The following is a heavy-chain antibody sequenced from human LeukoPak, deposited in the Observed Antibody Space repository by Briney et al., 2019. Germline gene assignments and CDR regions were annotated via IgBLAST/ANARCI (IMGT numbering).Heavy chain of an antibody. CDR1: GFTFSSYG. CDR3: ARVLEVHSSGWYESAYYFDY. V-gene: IGHV3-30*03. J-gene: IGHJ4*02. D-gene: IGHD6-13*01. Sequence: GRSLRLSCAASGFTFSSYGMHWVRQAPGKGLEWVAVISYDGSNKYYADSVKGRFTISRDNSKNTLYLQMNSLRAEDTAVYYCARVLEVHSSGWYESAYYFDYWGQGTLVTVSS. CDR2: ISYDGSNK.